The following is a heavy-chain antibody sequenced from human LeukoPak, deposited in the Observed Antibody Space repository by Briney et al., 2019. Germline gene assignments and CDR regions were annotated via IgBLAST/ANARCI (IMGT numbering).Heavy chain of an antibody. V-gene: IGHV1-8*01. CDR2: MNPNSGNT. CDR1: GYTFTSYD. J-gene: IGHJ5*02. D-gene: IGHD2-2*01. Sequence: ASVKVSCKASGYTFTSYDINWVRQATGQGLEWMGWMNPNSGNTGYAQKFQGRVTMTRNTSISTAYMELSGLGSEDTAVYYCARGPIVVVPAAIATGFDPWGQGTLVTVSS. CDR3: ARGPIVVVPAAIATGFDP.